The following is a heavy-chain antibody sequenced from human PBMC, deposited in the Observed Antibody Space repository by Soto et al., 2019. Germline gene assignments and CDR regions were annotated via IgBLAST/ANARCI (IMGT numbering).Heavy chain of an antibody. J-gene: IGHJ6*02. V-gene: IGHV3-21*01. CDR1: GFSFSNYT. Sequence: EVQLVESGGGLVKPGGSLRLSCAASGFSFSNYTLNWVRQAPGKGLEWVSSISRSSGNIYYADSVKGRFTISRDKAKNSLYLQMYSLRAEDTAVYYCARDLKVAGTNSYYYYGMDVWGHGTTVTVSS. D-gene: IGHD6-19*01. CDR3: ARDLKVAGTNSYYYYGMDV. CDR2: ISRSSGNI.